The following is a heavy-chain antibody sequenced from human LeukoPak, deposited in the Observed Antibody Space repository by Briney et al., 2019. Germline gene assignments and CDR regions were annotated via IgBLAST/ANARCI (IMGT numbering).Heavy chain of an antibody. Sequence: SGTLSLTCTVSGGSISSYYWSWIRQPPGKGLEWIGSVHNVGSTYYNLSLRSRVTMSIDTSKNQFSLRLNSVTAADTAVYYCARHAEYNSGWHFYLDHWGQGILVTVSS. CDR2: VHNVGST. CDR1: GGSISSYY. CDR3: ARHAEYNSGWHFYLDH. J-gene: IGHJ4*02. D-gene: IGHD6-19*01. V-gene: IGHV4-59*04.